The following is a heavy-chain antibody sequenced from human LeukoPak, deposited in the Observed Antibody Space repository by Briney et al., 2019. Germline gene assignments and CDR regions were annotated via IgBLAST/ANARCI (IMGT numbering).Heavy chain of an antibody. V-gene: IGHV4-39*01. D-gene: IGHD4-23*01. J-gene: IGHJ3*02. CDR2: IYYSGST. Sequence: SETLSLTCTVSGGSISSSSYYWGWIRQPRGKGLVWIGSIYYSGSTYYNPSLKSRVTISVDTSKNQFSLKLSSVTAADTAVYYCARHNRHGGNSDAFDIWGQGTMVTVSS. CDR3: ARHNRHGGNSDAFDI. CDR1: GGSISSSSYY.